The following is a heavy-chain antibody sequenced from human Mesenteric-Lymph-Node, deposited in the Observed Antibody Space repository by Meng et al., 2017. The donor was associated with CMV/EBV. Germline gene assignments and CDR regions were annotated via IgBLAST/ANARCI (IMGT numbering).Heavy chain of an antibody. V-gene: IGHV4-39*01. CDR1: DSISSSSYY. Sequence: DSISSSSYYWAWIRQPPGKGLEWIGSVYYSGITYYNPSLQSRVTISVDTSKSQFSLHLNSVTAADSAVYYCARHWVVGGYYSRGLDSWGQGTLVTVSS. CDR2: VYYSGIT. CDR3: ARHWVVGGYYSRGLDS. J-gene: IGHJ4*02. D-gene: IGHD3-22*01.